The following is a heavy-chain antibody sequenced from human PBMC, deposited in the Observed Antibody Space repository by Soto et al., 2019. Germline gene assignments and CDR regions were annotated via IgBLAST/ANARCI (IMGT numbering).Heavy chain of an antibody. Sequence: GGSLRLSCAASGFTFSSYWMHWVRQAPGKGLVWVSRINSDGSSTSYADSVKGRFTISRDNAKNTLYLQMNSLRAEDTAVYYCARAVGCSSTSCGIFYYYYGMDVWGQGTTVTVSS. V-gene: IGHV3-74*01. D-gene: IGHD2-2*01. CDR2: INSDGSST. CDR1: GFTFSSYW. J-gene: IGHJ6*02. CDR3: ARAVGCSSTSCGIFYYYYGMDV.